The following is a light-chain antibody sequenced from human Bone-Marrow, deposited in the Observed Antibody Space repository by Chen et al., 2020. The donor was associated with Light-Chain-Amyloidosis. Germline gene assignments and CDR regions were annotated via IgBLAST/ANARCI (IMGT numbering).Light chain of an antibody. J-gene: IGKJ3*01. CDR1: QDISNY. Sequence: DIQVTQSPSSLSASVGDRVIITCRASQDISNYLSWYQQKPGKAPKLLIYAASSLHSGVPSRFSGSGSGTDFTLTISSLQPEDFATYYCQQSYSDSFTFGPGTKVDIK. V-gene: IGKV1-39*01. CDR3: QQSYSDSFT. CDR2: AAS.